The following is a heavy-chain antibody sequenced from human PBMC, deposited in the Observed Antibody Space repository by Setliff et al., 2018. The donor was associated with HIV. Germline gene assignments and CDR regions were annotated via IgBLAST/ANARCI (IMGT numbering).Heavy chain of an antibody. CDR1: GFTFSRYG. D-gene: IGHD1-26*01. Sequence: PGGSLRLSCAASGFTFSRYGMHWVRQAPGKGLEWVAFISYDGSKKYDADFVKGRFTISRDNSKNTLYLQMNSLRAEDTAVYYCARDPPGGSYPYYFDYWGQGTLVTVSS. J-gene: IGHJ4*02. V-gene: IGHV3-30*04. CDR3: ARDPPGGSYPYYFDY. CDR2: ISYDGSKK.